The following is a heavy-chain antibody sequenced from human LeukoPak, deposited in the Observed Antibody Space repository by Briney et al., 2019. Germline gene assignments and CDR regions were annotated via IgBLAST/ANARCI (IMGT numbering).Heavy chain of an antibody. D-gene: IGHD3-16*02. J-gene: IGHJ4*02. V-gene: IGHV4-30-4*02. CDR1: GGSISSGDYY. Sequence: SETLSLTCTVSGGSISSGDYYWSWIRQPPGKGLEWIGYIYYSGSTYYNPSLKSRVTISVDTSKNQFSLKLSSVTAADTAVYYCARSGSYRLQFDLWGQGTLVTVSS. CDR2: IYYSGST. CDR3: ARSGSYRLQFDL.